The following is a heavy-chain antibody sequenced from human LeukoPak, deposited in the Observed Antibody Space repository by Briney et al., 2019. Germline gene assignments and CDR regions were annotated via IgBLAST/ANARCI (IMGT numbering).Heavy chain of an antibody. D-gene: IGHD3-10*02. CDR2: ISSSGGTI. Sequence: PGGSLRLSCIGSGFTFSHYEMNWVRQAPGKGLEWVSYISSSGGTIYYADSVKGRFTISRDNPKNSLYLQVNSLRAEDTAVYNCARADVGPFDPWGQGTLVTVSS. V-gene: IGHV3-48*03. CDR3: ARADVGPFDP. CDR1: GFTFSHYE. J-gene: IGHJ5*02.